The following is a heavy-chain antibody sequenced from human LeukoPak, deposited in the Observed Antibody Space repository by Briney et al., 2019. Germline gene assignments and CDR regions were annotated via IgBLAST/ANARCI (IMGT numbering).Heavy chain of an antibody. CDR1: GLTFSSYA. Sequence: GGSLRLSCAASGLTFSSYAMSWVRQAPGKGLEWVSGVSDIGGTTYYADSVKGRFTISRDNSKNTLYLQMNSLRAEDTAVYYCAKDCGGDCYSGYYYYYGMDVWGQGTTVTVSS. V-gene: IGHV3-23*01. CDR3: AKDCGGDCYSGYYYYYGMDV. D-gene: IGHD2-21*02. CDR2: VSDIGGTT. J-gene: IGHJ6*02.